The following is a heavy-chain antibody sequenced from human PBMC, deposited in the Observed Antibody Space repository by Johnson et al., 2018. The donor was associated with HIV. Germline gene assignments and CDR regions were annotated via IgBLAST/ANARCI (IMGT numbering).Heavy chain of an antibody. J-gene: IGHJ3*02. D-gene: IGHD3-22*01. CDR3: AKDVEYYDANDAFDI. Sequence: VQLVESGGSMVRPGGSRRLSCAASGFTVSSNYMSWVRQAPGKGLEWVSVIYSGGSTYYADSVKGRFTISIDNSKNTLYLQMNSLRAEDTALYYCAKDVEYYDANDAFDIWGQGTMVTVSS. V-gene: IGHV3-53*04. CDR2: IYSGGST. CDR1: GFTVSSNY.